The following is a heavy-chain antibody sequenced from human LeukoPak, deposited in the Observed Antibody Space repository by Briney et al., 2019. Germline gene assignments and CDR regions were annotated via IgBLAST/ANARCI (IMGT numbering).Heavy chain of an antibody. CDR2: ISSSSSYI. CDR3: ARDGRAYGSGNYYGMDV. V-gene: IGHV3-21*01. D-gene: IGHD3-10*01. Sequence: GGSLRLSCAASGFTFGSYSMNWVRLAPGKGLEWVSSISSSSSYIYYADSVKGRFTISRDNAKNSLYLQINSLRAEDTAVYYCARDGRAYGSGNYYGMDVWGQGTTVTVSS. J-gene: IGHJ6*02. CDR1: GFTFGSYS.